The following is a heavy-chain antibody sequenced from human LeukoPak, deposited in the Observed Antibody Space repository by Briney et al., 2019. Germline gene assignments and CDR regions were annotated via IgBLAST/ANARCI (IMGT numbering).Heavy chain of an antibody. Sequence: GGSLRLSCAASGFTFSSYAMSWVRQAPEKGLEWVSAISGSGGSTYYADSVKGRFTISRDNSKNTLYLQMNSLRAEDTAVYYCAKDIFLWDIVATIGPGDDYWGQGTLVTVSS. D-gene: IGHD5-12*01. CDR3: AKDIFLWDIVATIGPGDDY. CDR1: GFTFSSYA. V-gene: IGHV3-23*01. J-gene: IGHJ4*02. CDR2: ISGSGGST.